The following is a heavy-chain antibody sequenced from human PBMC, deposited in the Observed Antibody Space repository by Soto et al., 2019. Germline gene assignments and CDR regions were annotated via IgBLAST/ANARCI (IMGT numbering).Heavy chain of an antibody. CDR2: ITSSGGS. J-gene: IGHJ4*02. CDR1: GLTFRSYA. V-gene: IGHV3-23*01. CDR3: AKEKAASGVGAFDY. Sequence: PGGSLRLSCAAAGLTFRSYALSWVSQAPGKGLEWVSAITSSGGSYYADSVKGRFTVSRDNSKNTLSLQINSLRAEDTALYYCAKEKAASGVGAFDYWGQGTLVTAPQ. D-gene: IGHD6-13*01.